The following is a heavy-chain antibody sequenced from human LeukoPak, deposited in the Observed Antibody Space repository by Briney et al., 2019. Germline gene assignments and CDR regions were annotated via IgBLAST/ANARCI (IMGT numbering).Heavy chain of an antibody. Sequence: GEPLKISCKGSGYSFTSYWIACVRQMPGKGLEWMGIIYPGDSYTTYSPSFQGQVTISADKSISTAYLQWRSLKASDTAMYYCARRSGSDALDIWGQGTMVTVSS. D-gene: IGHD3-10*01. CDR3: ARRSGSDALDI. CDR1: GYSFTSYW. CDR2: IYPGDSYT. J-gene: IGHJ3*02. V-gene: IGHV5-51*01.